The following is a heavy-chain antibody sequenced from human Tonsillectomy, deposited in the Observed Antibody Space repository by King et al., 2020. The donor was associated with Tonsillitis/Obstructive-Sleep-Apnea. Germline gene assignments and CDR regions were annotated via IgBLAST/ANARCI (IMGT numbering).Heavy chain of an antibody. V-gene: IGHV3-43*02. CDR3: AKDVAVAGYYYYYMDV. J-gene: IGHJ6*03. CDR1: GFTFADYA. CDR2: VSGDGGSS. D-gene: IGHD6-19*01. Sequence: QLVQSGGGVVQPGGSLRISCAASGFTFADYAMHWVRQAPGKGLEWVSLVSGDGGSSYCADSVKGRFTISRDNSKNSLYLQMSSLRTEDTALYYCAKDVAVAGYYYYYMDVWGKGTPVTVSS.